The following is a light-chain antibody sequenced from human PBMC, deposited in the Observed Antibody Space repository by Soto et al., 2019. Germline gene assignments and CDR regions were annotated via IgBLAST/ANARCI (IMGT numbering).Light chain of an antibody. CDR3: QQYDSYYT. Sequence: DSPMSQSPATLSASVGHRLTIHCRASQSVSWWLAWYQQKPGKAPTLLIYDVSRLESGVPSRFSGSGSGTEFTLTINSLQPDDFATYYCQQYDSYYTFGQGTKVDIK. J-gene: IGKJ2*01. CDR1: QSVSWW. V-gene: IGKV1-5*01. CDR2: DVS.